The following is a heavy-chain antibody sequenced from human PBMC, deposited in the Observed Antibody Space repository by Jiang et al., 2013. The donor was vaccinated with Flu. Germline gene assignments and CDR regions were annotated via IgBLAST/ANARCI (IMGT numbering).Heavy chain of an antibody. D-gene: IGHD5/OR15-5a*01. CDR1: Y. V-gene: IGHV4-38-2*02. Sequence: YWGWVRQPPGRGWSGLAVCPLVGLLTTAVLKSRVTMSVDTSKKQFSLRLSYVVAADTAIYYCVRDRDIVSRGGFDFWGQGTPGHRLV. J-gene: IGHJ4*02. CDR3: VRDRDIVSRGGFDF. CDR2: CPLVGLL.